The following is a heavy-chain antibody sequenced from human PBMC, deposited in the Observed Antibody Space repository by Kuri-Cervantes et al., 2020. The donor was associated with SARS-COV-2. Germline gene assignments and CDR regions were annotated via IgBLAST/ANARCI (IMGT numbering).Heavy chain of an antibody. J-gene: IGHJ6*03. CDR2: IWYDGSNK. D-gene: IGHD6-19*01. V-gene: IGHV3-33*01. Sequence: GGSLRLSCAASGFTFSSYGMRWVRQAPGKGLEWVAVIWYDGSNKYYAASVKGRFTISRDNSKNTLYLQMNSLRAEDTAVFYCARDLVVSSGWDYYMDVWGKGTTVTVSS. CDR1: GFTFSSYG. CDR3: ARDLVVSSGWDYYMDV.